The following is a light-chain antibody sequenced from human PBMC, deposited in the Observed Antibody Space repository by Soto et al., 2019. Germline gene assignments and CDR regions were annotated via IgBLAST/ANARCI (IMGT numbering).Light chain of an antibody. CDR3: QQYGSSPWT. CDR2: GVS. V-gene: IGKV3-20*01. J-gene: IGKJ1*01. CDR1: QSVSSGH. Sequence: EHVLTQSPGTLSLSPGGRATLSCRASQSVSSGHLAWYQQQPGQAPRLLIYGVSSRATGIPDRFSGSGSGTDFALTINRLEPEDFAVYYCQQYGSSPWTFGQGTKVEI.